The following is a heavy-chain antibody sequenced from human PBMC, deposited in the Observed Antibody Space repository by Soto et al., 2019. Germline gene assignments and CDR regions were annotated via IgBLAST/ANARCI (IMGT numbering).Heavy chain of an antibody. J-gene: IGHJ6*03. CDR2: ISGSGGST. D-gene: IGHD3-16*01. CDR1: GFTFSSYA. CDR3: AKGFMNDGVNARDVNPHRDYYYYYYMDV. V-gene: IGHV3-23*01. Sequence: GGSLRLSCAASGFTFSSYAMSWVRQAPGKGLEWVSAISGSGGSTYYADSVKGRFTISRDNSKNTLYLQMNSLRAEDTAVYYCAKGFMNDGVNARDVNPHRDYYYYYYMDVWGKGTTVTVSS.